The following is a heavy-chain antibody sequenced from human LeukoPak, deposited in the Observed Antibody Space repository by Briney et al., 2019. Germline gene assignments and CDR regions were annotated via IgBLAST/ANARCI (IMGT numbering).Heavy chain of an antibody. V-gene: IGHV4-39*07. Sequence: NPSETLSLTCTVSGGSISSSSYYWGWIRQPPGKGLEWIGSIYYSGSTYYNPSLKSRVTISVDTSKNQFSLKLSSVTAADTAVYYCARVKTSSDAFDIWGQGTMVTVSS. CDR2: IYYSGST. CDR1: GGSISSSSYY. CDR3: ARVKTSSDAFDI. J-gene: IGHJ3*02.